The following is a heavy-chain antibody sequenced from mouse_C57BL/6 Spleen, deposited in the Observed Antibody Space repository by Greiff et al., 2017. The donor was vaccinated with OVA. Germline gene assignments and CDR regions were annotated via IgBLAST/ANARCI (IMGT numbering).Heavy chain of an antibody. D-gene: IGHD1-1*01. Sequence: QVQLQQPGAELVKPGASVKLSCKASGYTFTSYWMQWVKQRPGQGLEWIGEIDPSDSYTNYNQKFKGKATVTVDTSSSKAYMQLSSPTSEDSAVYYLARINYYDSRRYFDVWGTGTTVTVSS. CDR2: IDPSDSYT. CDR1: GYTFTSYW. V-gene: IGHV1-50*01. CDR3: ARINYYDSRRYFDV. J-gene: IGHJ1*03.